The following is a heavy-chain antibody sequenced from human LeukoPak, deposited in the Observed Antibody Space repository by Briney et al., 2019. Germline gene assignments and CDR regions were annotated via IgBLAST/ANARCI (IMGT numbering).Heavy chain of an antibody. CDR2: ISGSGDRT. Sequence: PGGSRRLSCAASGFTFSSYAMSWVRQAPGKGLEWVSSISGSGDRTYYADSVKGRFTISRDNPENILYLQMDSLRAEDTAVYYCARDPAVASRATFYYWGQGTLVTVSS. CDR1: GFTFSSYA. D-gene: IGHD6-13*01. CDR3: ARDPAVASRATFYY. V-gene: IGHV3-23*01. J-gene: IGHJ4*02.